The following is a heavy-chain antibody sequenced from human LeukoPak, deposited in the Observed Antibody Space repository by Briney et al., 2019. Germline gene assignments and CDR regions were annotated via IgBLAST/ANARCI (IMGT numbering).Heavy chain of an antibody. Sequence: GSLRLSCIVSGGSISSSSYYWGWIRQPPGKGLEWIGSIYNSGNTYYNPSLKSRVTISVDTSKNQFSLKLSSVTAAATAVYYCARERYYYGSTSEGNYWGQGTLVTVSS. V-gene: IGHV4-39*01. D-gene: IGHD3-22*01. CDR3: ARERYYYGSTSEGNY. CDR2: IYNSGNT. CDR1: GGSISSSSYY. J-gene: IGHJ4*02.